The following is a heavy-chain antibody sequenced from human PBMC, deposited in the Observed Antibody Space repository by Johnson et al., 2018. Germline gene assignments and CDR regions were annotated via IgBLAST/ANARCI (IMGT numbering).Heavy chain of an antibody. CDR3: ARTPYCSGGICYYRYYMDV. V-gene: IGHV3-11*04. CDR1: AFTFSDYY. J-gene: IGHJ6*03. Sequence: VQLVESGGGLVKPGGSLRLSCAASAFTFSDYYMSWLRQAPGKGLEWVSYISSSGSAIYYADSVKGRFTISRDNAKNSLYLQMNSLRAEDTAGYYCARTPYCSGGICYYRYYMDVWGKGTTVTVSS. D-gene: IGHD2-15*01. CDR2: ISSSGSAI.